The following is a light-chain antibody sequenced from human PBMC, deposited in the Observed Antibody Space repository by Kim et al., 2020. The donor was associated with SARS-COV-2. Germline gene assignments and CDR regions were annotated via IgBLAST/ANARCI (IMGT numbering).Light chain of an antibody. CDR3: QKYSHSALT. Sequence: EIVLTQSPATLSVSPGERATLSCRASQSVSSNLAWYQQKPGQAPRLLIYGASTRATGIPGRFSGSGSGTEFTLTISSLQSEDFAVYYWQKYSHSALTFGGGTKVDIK. J-gene: IGKJ4*01. V-gene: IGKV3D-15*01. CDR2: GAS. CDR1: QSVSSN.